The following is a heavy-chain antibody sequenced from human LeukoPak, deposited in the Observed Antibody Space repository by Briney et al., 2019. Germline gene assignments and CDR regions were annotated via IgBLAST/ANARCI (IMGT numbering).Heavy chain of an antibody. D-gene: IGHD6-13*01. CDR1: GFTFSSYA. CDR2: ISSSGSTI. J-gene: IGHJ3*02. CDR3: ARDGQQLGNDAFDI. V-gene: IGHV3-48*04. Sequence: PGGSLRLSCAASGFTFSSYAMTWVRQAPGKGLEWVSYISSSGSTIYYADSVKGRFTISRDNAKNSLYLQMNSLRAEDTAVYYCARDGQQLGNDAFDIWGQGTMVTVSS.